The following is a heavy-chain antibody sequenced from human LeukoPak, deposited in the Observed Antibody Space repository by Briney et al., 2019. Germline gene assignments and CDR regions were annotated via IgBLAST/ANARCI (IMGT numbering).Heavy chain of an antibody. D-gene: IGHD1-26*01. J-gene: IGHJ6*03. V-gene: IGHV3-21*01. CDR2: ISSSSSYI. Sequence: GGSLRLSCAASGFTFSSYSMNWVRQAPGKGLEWVSSISSSSSYIYYADSVKGRFTISRDNAKNSLYLQMNSLRAEDTAVYYCARALSWDYYYMDVWGKGTTVTISS. CDR3: ARALSWDYYYMDV. CDR1: GFTFSSYS.